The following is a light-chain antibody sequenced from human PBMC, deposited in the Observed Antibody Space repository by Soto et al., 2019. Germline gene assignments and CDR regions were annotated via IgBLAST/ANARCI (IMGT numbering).Light chain of an antibody. CDR3: QQRSNWPPVGYT. Sequence: EIVLTQSPATLSLSPGERATLSRRASQSVSSYLAWYQQKPGQAPRLLIYDASNRATGIPARFSGSGSGTDFTLTISSLEPEDFAVYYWQQRSNWPPVGYTFGQGTKLEIK. J-gene: IGKJ2*01. CDR1: QSVSSY. CDR2: DAS. V-gene: IGKV3-11*01.